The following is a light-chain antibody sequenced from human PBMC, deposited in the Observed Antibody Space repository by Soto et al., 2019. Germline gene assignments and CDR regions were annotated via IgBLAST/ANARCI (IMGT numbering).Light chain of an antibody. CDR3: QQYNNWPLT. Sequence: EIVMTQSPATLSVSPGERATVSCRASESVNNNLAWYQHKPGQAPRLLIYFASTRATGIPARFSGSGSATEFSLTITSLQPEDFAVYYFQQYNNWPLTFGGGTKVET. J-gene: IGKJ4*01. V-gene: IGKV3D-15*01. CDR1: ESVNNN. CDR2: FAS.